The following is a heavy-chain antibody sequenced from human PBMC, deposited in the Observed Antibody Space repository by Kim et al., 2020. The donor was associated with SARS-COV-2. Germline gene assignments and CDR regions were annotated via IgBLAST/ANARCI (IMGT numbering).Heavy chain of an antibody. CDR2: IYYSGST. CDR1: GGSISSGGYY. CDR3: ASTYNWNYLLAFDI. Sequence: SETLSLTCTVSGGSISSGGYYWSWIRQHPGKGLEWIGYIYYSGSTYYNPSLKSRVTISVDTSKNQFSLKLSSVTAADTAVYYCASTYNWNYLLAFDIWGQGTMVTVSS. D-gene: IGHD1-7*01. V-gene: IGHV4-31*03. J-gene: IGHJ3*02.